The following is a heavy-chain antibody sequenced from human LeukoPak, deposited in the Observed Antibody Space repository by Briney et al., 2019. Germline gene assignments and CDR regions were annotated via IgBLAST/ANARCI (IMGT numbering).Heavy chain of an antibody. CDR3: ARLCSGGSCSLPDY. V-gene: IGHV4-30-2*01. Sequence: SQTLSLTCAVSGGSISSGGYSWSWIRQPPGKGLEWIGYIYHSGSTYYNPSLKSRVTISVDRSKNQFSLKLSSVTAADTAVYYCARLCSGGSCSLPDYWGQGTLVTVSS. CDR2: IYHSGST. CDR1: GGSISSGGYS. J-gene: IGHJ4*02. D-gene: IGHD2-15*01.